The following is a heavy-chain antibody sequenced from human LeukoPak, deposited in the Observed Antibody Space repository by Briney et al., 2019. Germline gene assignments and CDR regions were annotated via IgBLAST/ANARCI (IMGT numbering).Heavy chain of an antibody. V-gene: IGHV4-59*12. Sequence: ASETLSLTCTVSGGSISSYYWSWIRQPPGKGLEWIGYIYYSGSTNYNPSLKSRVTISVDTSKNQFSLKLSSVTAADTAVYYCARDNYYGSGSYSYYFDYWGQGTLVTVSS. CDR2: IYYSGST. CDR3: ARDNYYGSGSYSYYFDY. J-gene: IGHJ4*02. D-gene: IGHD3-10*01. CDR1: GGSISSYY.